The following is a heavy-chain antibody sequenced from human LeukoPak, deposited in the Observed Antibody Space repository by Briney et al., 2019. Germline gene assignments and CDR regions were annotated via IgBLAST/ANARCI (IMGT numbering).Heavy chain of an antibody. Sequence: ASVKVSCKASGYTFTSYDINWVRQATGQGLEWMGWMNPNSGNTGYAQKFQGRVTMTRNTSISTAYMELSSLRSEDTAVYYCARSVAVAGHFDCWGQGTLVTVSS. CDR2: MNPNSGNT. J-gene: IGHJ4*02. CDR1: GYTFTSYD. D-gene: IGHD6-19*01. V-gene: IGHV1-8*01. CDR3: ARSVAVAGHFDC.